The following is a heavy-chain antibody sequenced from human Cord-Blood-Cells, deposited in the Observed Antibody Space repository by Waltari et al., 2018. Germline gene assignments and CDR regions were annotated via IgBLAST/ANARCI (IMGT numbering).Heavy chain of an antibody. D-gene: IGHD1-26*01. V-gene: IGHV3-21*01. CDR1: GFTFSSYS. J-gene: IGHJ4*02. Sequence: EVQLVESGGGLVKPGGSLRLSCAASGFTFSSYSMNWVRQAPGKGLECVSSISSSSSYIYYADSVKGRFTISRDNAKNSLYLQMNSLRAEDTAVYYCATSGSYYFDYWGQGTLVTVSS. CDR2: ISSSSSYI. CDR3: ATSGSYYFDY.